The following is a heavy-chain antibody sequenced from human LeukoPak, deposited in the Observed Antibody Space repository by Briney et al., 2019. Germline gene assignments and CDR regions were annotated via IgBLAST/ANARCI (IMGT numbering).Heavy chain of an antibody. CDR2: IIPIFGTA. D-gene: IGHD3-10*01. V-gene: IGHV1-69*13. Sequence: EASVTVSCKASGGTFSSYAISWVRQAPGQGLEWMGGIIPIFGTANYAQKFQGRVTITADESTSTAYVELSSLRSEDTAVYYCARAAYYYGSGSYAGGDYFDYWGQGTLATVSS. CDR1: GGTFSSYA. CDR3: ARAAYYYGSGSYAGGDYFDY. J-gene: IGHJ4*02.